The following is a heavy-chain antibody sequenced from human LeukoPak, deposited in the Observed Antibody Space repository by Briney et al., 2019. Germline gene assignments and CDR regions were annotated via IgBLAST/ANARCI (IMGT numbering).Heavy chain of an antibody. J-gene: IGHJ4*02. CDR2: FDPEDGET. CDR1: GYTLTELS. V-gene: IGHV1-24*01. D-gene: IGHD6-13*01. Sequence: ASVTVSCTVSGYTLTELSMHWVRQAPGKGREWMGGFDPEDGETIYAQKFQGRVTMTEDTSTDTAYMELSSLRSEDTAVYYCATTGIAAAGLTDYWGQGTLVTVSS. CDR3: ATTGIAAAGLTDY.